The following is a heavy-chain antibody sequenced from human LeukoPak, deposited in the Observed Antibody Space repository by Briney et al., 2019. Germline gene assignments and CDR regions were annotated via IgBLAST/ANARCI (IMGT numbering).Heavy chain of an antibody. Sequence: GESLKISCQGSGYSFTSYWIGWVRQMPGKGLEWMGIIYPGDSDTRYSPSFQGQVTISADKSISTAYLQWSSLKASDTAMYYCARTRTDYGDRLDYWGQGTLVTVSS. CDR3: ARTRTDYGDRLDY. CDR1: GYSFTSYW. D-gene: IGHD4-17*01. J-gene: IGHJ4*02. CDR2: IYPGDSDT. V-gene: IGHV5-51*01.